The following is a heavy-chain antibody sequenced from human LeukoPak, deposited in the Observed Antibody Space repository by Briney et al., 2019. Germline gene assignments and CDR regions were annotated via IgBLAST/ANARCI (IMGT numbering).Heavy chain of an antibody. V-gene: IGHV6-1*01. D-gene: IGHD6-13*01. J-gene: IGHJ5*02. CDR1: GDIVSSNSAA. CDR2: TYYRSNLYN. CDR3: AREEAVGWDWFDP. Sequence: SQTLSLTWAIAGDIVSSNSAAWHWIRESPSRGLEWLVRTYYRSNLYNDYAVSVKSRITINPDTSKNQFSLQLNSVTPEDTAVYYCAREEAVGWDWFDPWGQGTLVTVSS.